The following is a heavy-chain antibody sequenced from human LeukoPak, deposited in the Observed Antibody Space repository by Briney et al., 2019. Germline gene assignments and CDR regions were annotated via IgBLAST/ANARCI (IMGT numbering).Heavy chain of an antibody. CDR3: AREWGRIAVAGGPGY. V-gene: IGHV3-30*04. Sequence: GGSLRLSCSGSGFTFSSHAMHWVRQAPGKGLEWVALISYDGSNKYYADSVKGRFTISRDNSANTLYLQMSSLRVEDTAVYYCAREWGRIAVAGGPGYWGQGALVTVSS. D-gene: IGHD6-19*01. J-gene: IGHJ4*02. CDR2: ISYDGSNK. CDR1: GFTFSSHA.